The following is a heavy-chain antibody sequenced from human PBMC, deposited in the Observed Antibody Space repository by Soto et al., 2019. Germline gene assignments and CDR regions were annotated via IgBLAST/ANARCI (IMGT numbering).Heavy chain of an antibody. CDR3: AIKSGGELEWLTIYYYYYGMDV. CDR1: GFTFSSYA. J-gene: IGHJ6*02. D-gene: IGHD3-3*01. Sequence: PGGSLRLSCAASGFTFSSYAMSWVRQAPGKGLEWVSAISGSGGSTYYADSVKGRFTISRDNSKNTLYLQMNSLRAEDTAVYYCAIKSGGELEWLTIYYYYYGMDVWGQGNTVTVSS. V-gene: IGHV3-23*01. CDR2: ISGSGGST.